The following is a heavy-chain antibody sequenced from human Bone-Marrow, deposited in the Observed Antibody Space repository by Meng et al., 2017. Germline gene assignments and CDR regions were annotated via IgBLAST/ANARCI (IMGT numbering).Heavy chain of an antibody. CDR1: GYTFTSNY. V-gene: IGHV1-46*01. D-gene: IGHD1-26*01. Sequence: QVQLVQSGAGVKTLGASLKVSCKASGYTFTSNYMHWARQAPGQGLEWMGIINPSGGSTSYAQKFQGRVTMTRDTSTSTVYMELSSLRSEDTAVYYCARVWAVSGSTNWFDPWGQGTLVTVSS. CDR2: INPSGGST. CDR3: ARVWAVSGSTNWFDP. J-gene: IGHJ5*02.